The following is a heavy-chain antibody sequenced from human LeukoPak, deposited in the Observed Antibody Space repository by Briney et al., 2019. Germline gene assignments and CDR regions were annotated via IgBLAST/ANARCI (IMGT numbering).Heavy chain of an antibody. CDR1: GFTFRTYG. CDR3: AKDVGNDLTGYYNWFDP. J-gene: IGHJ5*02. V-gene: IGHV3-30*02. CDR2: IRHDGSNK. D-gene: IGHD3-9*01. Sequence: GGSRRLSCAAPGFTFRTYGMHWVRQAPGKGLEWVAFIRHDGSNKYYADSVKGRFTISRDSSENTLYLQTSSLRPEDTAVYYCAKDVGNDLTGYYNWFDPWGQGTLVTVSS.